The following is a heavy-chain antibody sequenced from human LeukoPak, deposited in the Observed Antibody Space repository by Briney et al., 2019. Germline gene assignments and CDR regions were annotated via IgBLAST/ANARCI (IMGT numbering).Heavy chain of an antibody. V-gene: IGHV3-30-3*01. CDR3: ARDTLYGNYFDY. D-gene: IGHD3-10*01. CDR2: ISYDGSNK. Sequence: GRALIISCAASGFTFSSYAMNWVRQAPGKGLEWMAVISYDGSNKYYADSVKGRFTISRDNSKNTLYLQMNSLRAEDTAVYYCARDTLYGNYFDYWGQGPLVTVSS. CDR1: GFTFSSYA. J-gene: IGHJ4*02.